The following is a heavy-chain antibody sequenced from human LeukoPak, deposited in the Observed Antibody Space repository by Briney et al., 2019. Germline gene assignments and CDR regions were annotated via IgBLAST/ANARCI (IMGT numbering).Heavy chain of an antibody. Sequence: GGSLRLSCAASGFTFSSYEMNWVRQAPGKGLEWVSYISSSGSTIYYADSVKGRFTISRDNAKNSLYLQMNSLRAEDTAVYYCATVSSGWPKRVRIFGIWGQGTMVTVSS. V-gene: IGHV3-48*03. CDR3: ATVSSGWPKRVRIFGI. CDR2: ISSSGSTI. J-gene: IGHJ3*02. CDR1: GFTFSSYE. D-gene: IGHD6-19*01.